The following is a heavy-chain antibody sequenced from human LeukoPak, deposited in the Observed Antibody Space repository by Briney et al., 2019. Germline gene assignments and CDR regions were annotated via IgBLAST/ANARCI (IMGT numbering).Heavy chain of an antibody. D-gene: IGHD1-7*01. CDR2: IYYSGST. J-gene: IGHJ5*02. V-gene: IGHV4-59*01. Sequence: KPGGSLRLSCAASGFTFSSYSMNWIRQPPGKGLEWIGYIYYSGSTNYNPSLKSRVTISVDTSKNQFSLKLSSVTAADTAVYYCARVSSVGNYGNWFDPWGQGTLVTVSS. CDR3: ARVSSVGNYGNWFDP. CDR1: GFTFSSYS.